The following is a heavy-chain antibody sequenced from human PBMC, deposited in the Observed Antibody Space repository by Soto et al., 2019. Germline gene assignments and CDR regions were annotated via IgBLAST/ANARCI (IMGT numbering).Heavy chain of an antibody. Sequence: EVQLVESGGGLVKPGGSLRLSCAASGFTFSSYSMNWVRQAPGKGLEWVSSISSSTSYIYYADSVKGRFTISRDYAKNSLNLQMNSLRAEDAAVYYCAGMGAVTPFSWSDYYYGMDVWGQGTTVTVSS. J-gene: IGHJ6*02. CDR1: GFTFSSYS. V-gene: IGHV3-21*01. CDR3: AGMGAVTPFSWSDYYYGMDV. CDR2: ISSSTSYI. D-gene: IGHD4-17*01.